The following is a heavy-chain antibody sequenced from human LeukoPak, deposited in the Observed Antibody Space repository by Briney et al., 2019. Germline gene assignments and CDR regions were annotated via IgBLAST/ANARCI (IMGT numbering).Heavy chain of an antibody. Sequence: GGSLRLSCAASGFTFSSYSMNWVRQAPGKGLEWVSSISSSSSYIYYADSVKGRFTISRDNAKNLLYLQMNSLRAEDTAVYYCARWWELLGFGLAFDIWGQGTMVTVSS. D-gene: IGHD1-26*01. CDR2: ISSSSSYI. J-gene: IGHJ3*02. CDR1: GFTFSSYS. V-gene: IGHV3-21*01. CDR3: ARWWELLGFGLAFDI.